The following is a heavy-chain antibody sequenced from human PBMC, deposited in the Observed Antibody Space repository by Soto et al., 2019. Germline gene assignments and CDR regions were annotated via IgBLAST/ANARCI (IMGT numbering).Heavy chain of an antibody. CDR1: GFTVSTKY. J-gene: IGHJ4*02. CDR3: ARDPWAADY. V-gene: IGHV3-66*01. CDR2: IYSGGNT. D-gene: IGHD3-16*01. Sequence: GGSLRLSCAASGFTVSTKYMSWVRQAPGKGLEWVSVIYSGGNTFYADSVRGRFTISRDNSKNTVNLQMNSLRAEDTAVYYCARDPWAADYWGQGTLVTVSS.